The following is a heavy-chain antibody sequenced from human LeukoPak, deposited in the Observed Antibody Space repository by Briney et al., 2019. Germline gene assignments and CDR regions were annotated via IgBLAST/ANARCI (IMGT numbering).Heavy chain of an antibody. CDR3: AKAPDYSNYFSYYYYGMDV. V-gene: IGHV3-23*01. CDR2: ISGSGGST. D-gene: IGHD4-4*01. CDR1: GFTFSNYA. Sequence: PGGSLRLSCAASGFTFSNYAMSWVRQAPGKGLEWVSAISGSGGSTYYADSVKGRFTISRDNSKNTLYLQMNSLRAEDTAVYYCAKAPDYSNYFSYYYYGMDVWGQGTTVTVSS. J-gene: IGHJ6*02.